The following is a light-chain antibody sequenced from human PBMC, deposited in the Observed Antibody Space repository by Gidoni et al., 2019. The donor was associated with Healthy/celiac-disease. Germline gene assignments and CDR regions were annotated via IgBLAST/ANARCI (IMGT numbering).Light chain of an antibody. J-gene: IGLJ2*01. CDR3: CSYAGSSTFEV. CDR1: SSDVGSYNL. V-gene: IGLV2-23*03. Sequence: HSALTQPASVSGSPGQSITISCTGTSSDVGSYNLVSWYQQHPGKAPKLMIYEGSKRPSGVSNRFSGCKSGNTASLTISGLQAEDEADYYCCSYAGSSTFEVFGGGTKLTVL. CDR2: EGS.